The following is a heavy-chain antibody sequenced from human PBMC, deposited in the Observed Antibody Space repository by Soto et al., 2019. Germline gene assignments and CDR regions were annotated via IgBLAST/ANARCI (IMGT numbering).Heavy chain of an antibody. CDR2: IYYSGST. Sequence: SETLSLTCTVSGGSIISGGYYWIWIRQHPGKGLEWIGYIYYSGSTYYNPSLKSRVTISVDTSKNQFSLKLSSVTAADTAVYYCAREVGYCSGGSCYGTFDYWGQGTLVTVSS. D-gene: IGHD2-15*01. CDR1: GGSIISGGYY. V-gene: IGHV4-31*03. J-gene: IGHJ4*02. CDR3: AREVGYCSGGSCYGTFDY.